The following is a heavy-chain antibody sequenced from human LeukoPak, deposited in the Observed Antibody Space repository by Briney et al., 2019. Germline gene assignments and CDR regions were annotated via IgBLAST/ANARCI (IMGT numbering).Heavy chain of an antibody. V-gene: IGHV3-23*01. Sequence: GESLRLSCAASGFTFSSYAMSWVRQAPGKGLEWVSAISGSGGSTYYADSVKGRFTISRDNSKNTLYLQMNSLRAEDTAVYYRARRIAARRVDYWGQGTLVTVSS. J-gene: IGHJ4*02. D-gene: IGHD6-6*01. CDR3: ARRIAARRVDY. CDR2: ISGSGGST. CDR1: GFTFSSYA.